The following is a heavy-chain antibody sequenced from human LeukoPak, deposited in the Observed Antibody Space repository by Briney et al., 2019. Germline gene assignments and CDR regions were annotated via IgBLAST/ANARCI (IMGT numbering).Heavy chain of an antibody. CDR3: ARNEFRSYGLVHY. Sequence: PSETLSLTCTVSGDPMGNDYWSWIRQSAGKGLEWIGRISTSGNTDYNPSLRSRVTMSVDTSRNQFSLTLTSMTAADTAVYYCARNEFRSYGLVHYWGQGILVTVSS. CDR2: ISTSGNT. J-gene: IGHJ4*02. CDR1: GDPMGNDY. D-gene: IGHD6-6*01. V-gene: IGHV4-4*07.